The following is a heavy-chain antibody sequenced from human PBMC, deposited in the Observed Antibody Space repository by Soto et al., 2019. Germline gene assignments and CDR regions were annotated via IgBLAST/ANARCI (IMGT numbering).Heavy chain of an antibody. V-gene: IGHV3-48*02. D-gene: IGHD6-19*01. CDR3: ARDLGWAFDS. CDR1: GFTFSTFS. J-gene: IGHJ4*02. Sequence: GGSMRLSCAASGFTFSTFSMNWVRQAPGRGLEWISYISGGGRPISYADSVKGRFTISRDNAKNSLYLQMDSLTDEDTAVYYCARDLGWAFDSWGQGTLVTVSS. CDR2: ISGGGRPI.